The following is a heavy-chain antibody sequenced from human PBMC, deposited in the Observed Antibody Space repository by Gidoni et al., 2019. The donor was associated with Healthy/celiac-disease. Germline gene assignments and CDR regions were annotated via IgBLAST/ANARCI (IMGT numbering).Heavy chain of an antibody. V-gene: IGHV1-2*02. Sequence: QEQLVQAGAEVKKAGASVKAGCKASRYTAIAAFMHWGRQTPGHERAWMGWINPNSSNTNYAQIFQDRPTMTTGTSISTAYMELSRLRSDDTAVYYCARELVESIAVAVHYYYYGMDVWGQGTTVTVSS. CDR3: ARELVESIAVAVHYYYYGMDV. CDR1: RYTAIAAF. CDR2: INPNSSNT. J-gene: IGHJ6*02. D-gene: IGHD6-19*01.